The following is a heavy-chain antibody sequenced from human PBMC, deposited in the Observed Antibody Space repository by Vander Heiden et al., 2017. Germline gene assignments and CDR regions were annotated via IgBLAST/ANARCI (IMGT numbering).Heavy chain of an antibody. Sequence: VQLQQWGAGLLKPSETLSLTCAVYGGSFSGYYWSWIRQPPGKGLEWIGEINHSGSTNYNPSLKSRVTISVDTSKNQFSLKLSSVTAADTAVYYCARVRSPIVVVPAASNWFDPWGQGTLVTVSS. V-gene: IGHV4-34*01. CDR1: GGSFSGYY. CDR3: ARVRSPIVVVPAASNWFDP. J-gene: IGHJ5*02. D-gene: IGHD2-2*01. CDR2: INHSGST.